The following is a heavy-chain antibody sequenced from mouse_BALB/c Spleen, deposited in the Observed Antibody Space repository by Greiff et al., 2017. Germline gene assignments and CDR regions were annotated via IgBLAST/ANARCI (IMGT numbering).Heavy chain of an antibody. V-gene: IGHV5-6*01. CDR3: ARHENGAMDY. CDR2: ISSGGSYT. Sequence: EVMLVESGGDLVKPGGSLKLSCAASGFTFSSYGMSWVRQTPDKRLEWVATISSGGSYTYYPDSVKGRFTISRDNAKNTLYLQMSSLKSEDTAMYYFARHENGAMDYWGQGTSVTVSS. CDR1: GFTFSSYG. J-gene: IGHJ4*01.